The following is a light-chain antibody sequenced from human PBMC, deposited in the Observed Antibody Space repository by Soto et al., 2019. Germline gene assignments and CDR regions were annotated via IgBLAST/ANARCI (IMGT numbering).Light chain of an antibody. CDR1: SSNIGAGSD. CDR3: QSYGSSLSGWKV. Sequence: QSVLTQPPSVSGAPGPRVTISCTGSSSNIGAGSDVHWYQQLPGTAPKLLIYGNSNRPSGVPDRLSGSKARTSASLAITGLQAEDEADYYCQSYGSSLSGWKVFGGGTKLTVL. J-gene: IGLJ2*01. CDR2: GNS. V-gene: IGLV1-40*01.